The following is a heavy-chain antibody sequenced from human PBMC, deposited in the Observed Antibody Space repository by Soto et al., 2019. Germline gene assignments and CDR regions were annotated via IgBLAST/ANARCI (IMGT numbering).Heavy chain of an antibody. CDR2: SSPIFGTA. CDR3: ARSLGSGSYPYYYGMDV. Sequence: QVQLVQSGAEVKKPGSSVKVSCKASGGTFSSYAISWVRQAPGQGLEWMGGSSPIFGTANYAQKFQGRVTITADESTSTAYMELSSLRSEDTAVYYCARSLGSGSYPYYYGMDVWGQGTTVTVSS. J-gene: IGHJ6*02. V-gene: IGHV1-69*01. D-gene: IGHD3-10*01. CDR1: GGTFSSYA.